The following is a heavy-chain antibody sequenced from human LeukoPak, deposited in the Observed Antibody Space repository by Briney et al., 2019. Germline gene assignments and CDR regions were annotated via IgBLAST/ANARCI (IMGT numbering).Heavy chain of an antibody. V-gene: IGHV1-69*13. Sequence: ASVTVSCKASGGTFSSYAISWVRQAPGQGLEWMGGIIPIFGTANYAQKCQGRVTITADDSTSTACMELSSLRSEDTAVYYCARDMGGSYYYFDYWGQGTLVTVAS. CDR2: IIPIFGTA. D-gene: IGHD1-26*01. J-gene: IGHJ4*02. CDR3: ARDMGGSYYYFDY. CDR1: GGTFSSYA.